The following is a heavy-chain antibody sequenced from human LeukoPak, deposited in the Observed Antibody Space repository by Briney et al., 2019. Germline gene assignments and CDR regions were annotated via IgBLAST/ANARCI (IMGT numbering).Heavy chain of an antibody. J-gene: IGHJ5*02. CDR1: GGSFSGYY. V-gene: IGHV4-34*01. D-gene: IGHD3-10*01. CDR3: ARYGTMVRGVITWFDP. CDR2: INHSGST. Sequence: SETLSLTCAVYGGSFSGYYWSWIRQPPGKGLEWIGEINHSGSTNYNPPLKSRVTISVDTSKNQFSLKLSSVTAADTAVYYCARYGTMVRGVITWFDPWGQGTLVTVSS.